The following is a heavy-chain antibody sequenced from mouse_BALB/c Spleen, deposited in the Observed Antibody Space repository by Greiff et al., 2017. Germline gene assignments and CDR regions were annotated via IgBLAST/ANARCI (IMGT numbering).Heavy chain of an antibody. J-gene: IGHJ3*01. D-gene: IGHD2-4*01. V-gene: IGHV5-12-2*01. Sequence: EVKVVESGGGLVQPGGSLKLSCAASGFTFSSYTMSWVRQTPEKRLEWVAYISNGGGSTYYPDTVKGRFTISRDNAKNTLYLQMSSLKSVDTAMYYCARHGSTMTPFAYWGQGTLVTVSA. CDR1: GFTFSSYT. CDR3: ARHGSTMTPFAY. CDR2: ISNGGGST.